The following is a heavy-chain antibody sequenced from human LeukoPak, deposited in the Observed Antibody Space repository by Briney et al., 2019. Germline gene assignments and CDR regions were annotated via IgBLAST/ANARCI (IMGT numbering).Heavy chain of an antibody. J-gene: IGHJ6*02. V-gene: IGHV4-59*13. D-gene: IGHD3-22*01. CDR1: GGSISSYY. CDR3: ARYYYDSSGYYDYGMDV. CDR2: IYYSGST. Sequence: PPETLSLTCTVSGGSISSYYWSWIRQPPGKGLEWIGYIYYSGSTNYNPSLKSRVTISVDTSKNQFSLKLSSVTAADTAVYYCARYYYDSSGYYDYGMDVWGQGTTVTVSS.